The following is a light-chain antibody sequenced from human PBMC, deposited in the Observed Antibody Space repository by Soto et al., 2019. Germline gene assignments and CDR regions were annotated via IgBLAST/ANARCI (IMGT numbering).Light chain of an antibody. CDR1: QSVSIL. Sequence: EMVVTRSAANLTLSSGAKGTLCCRASQSVSILLAWYQQKPGQAPRLLIHGATTRATGIPARFSCSGSGTEFTLTISSLQSEDFAVYYCQQYNNWPRTFGQGTKVDIK. J-gene: IGKJ1*01. CDR3: QQYNNWPRT. CDR2: GAT. V-gene: IGKV3-15*01.